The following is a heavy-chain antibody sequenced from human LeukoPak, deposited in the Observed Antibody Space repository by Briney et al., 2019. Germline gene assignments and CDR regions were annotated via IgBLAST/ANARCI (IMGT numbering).Heavy chain of an antibody. Sequence: GSLRLSCAASGFTFSSYAMHWVRQAPGKGLEWVAVISYDGSNKYYADSVKGRFTISRDNSKNTLYLQMNSLRAEDTAVYYCASSWGAAAGTWLKYYFDYWGQGTLVTVSS. CDR2: ISYDGSNK. J-gene: IGHJ4*02. CDR1: GFTFSSYA. V-gene: IGHV3-30*04. CDR3: ASSWGAAAGTWLKYYFDY. D-gene: IGHD6-13*01.